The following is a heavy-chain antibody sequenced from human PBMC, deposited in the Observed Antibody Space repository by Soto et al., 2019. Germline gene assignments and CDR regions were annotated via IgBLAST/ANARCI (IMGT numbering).Heavy chain of an antibody. J-gene: IGHJ4*02. V-gene: IGHV3-23*01. CDR1: GFTFSSYA. Sequence: HPGGSLRLSCAASGFTFSSYAMSWVRQAPGKGLEWVSAISGSGGSTYYADSVKGRFTISRDNSKNTLYLQMNSLRAEDTAVYYCAKDPNSKYCSGGSCYSSFDYWGQGTLVTVSS. CDR3: AKDPNSKYCSGGSCYSSFDY. CDR2: ISGSGGST. D-gene: IGHD2-15*01.